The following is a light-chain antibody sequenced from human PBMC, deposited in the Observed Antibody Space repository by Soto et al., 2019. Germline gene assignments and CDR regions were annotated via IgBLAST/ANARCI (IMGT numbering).Light chain of an antibody. J-gene: IGKJ2*01. V-gene: IGKV3-11*01. Sequence: EIVLTQSPATLSLSPGERATLSCRASQSVSSYLAWYQQKAGQAPRLLIYDASNRATGIPARFSGSGSGTDFTLTISSLEPEDFAVYYCQQRSNWPRETCGQGTKLEIK. CDR2: DAS. CDR3: QQRSNWPRET. CDR1: QSVSSY.